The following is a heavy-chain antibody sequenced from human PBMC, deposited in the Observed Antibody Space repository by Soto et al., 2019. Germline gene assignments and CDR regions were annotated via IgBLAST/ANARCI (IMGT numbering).Heavy chain of an antibody. CDR2: FDPEDGET. J-gene: IGHJ4*02. CDR1: GYTLTELS. V-gene: IGHV1-24*01. Sequence: ASVKISCKVSGYTLTELSMHWVRQAPGKGLEWMGGFDPEDGETIYAQKFQGRVTMTEDTSTDTAYMELSSLRSEDTAVYYCATGLADYRYYYDSSGSYNLDYWGQGTLVTVSS. D-gene: IGHD3-22*01. CDR3: ATGLADYRYYYDSSGSYNLDY.